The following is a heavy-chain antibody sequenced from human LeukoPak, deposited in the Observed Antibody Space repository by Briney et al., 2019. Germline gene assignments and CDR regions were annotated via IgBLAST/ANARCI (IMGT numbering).Heavy chain of an antibody. J-gene: IGHJ5*02. CDR2: IYSGGST. CDR3: AREVGATRGLDP. D-gene: IGHD1-26*01. Sequence: QPGGSLRLSCAASGFTVSSNYMSWVRQAPGKGLEWVSIIYSGGSTYYADSVKGGFSISRDTSKNTLYLQMNSLRAEDTAVYYCAREVGATRGLDPWGQGTLVTVSS. CDR1: GFTVSSNY. V-gene: IGHV3-53*01.